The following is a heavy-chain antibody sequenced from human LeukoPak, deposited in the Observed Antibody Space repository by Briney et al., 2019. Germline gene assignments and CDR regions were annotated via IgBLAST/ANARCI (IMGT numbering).Heavy chain of an antibody. D-gene: IGHD3-10*01. CDR1: GFTFSSYA. CDR2: ISGSGGST. J-gene: IGHJ4*02. CDR3: AKAPLMVRGSYYFDY. Sequence: PGGSLRLSCAASGFTFSSYAMSWVRQAPGKGLGWVSAISGSGGSTYYADSVKGRFTISRDNSRNTLYLQMNSLRAEDTAVYYCAKAPLMVRGSYYFDYWGQGTLVTVSS. V-gene: IGHV3-23*01.